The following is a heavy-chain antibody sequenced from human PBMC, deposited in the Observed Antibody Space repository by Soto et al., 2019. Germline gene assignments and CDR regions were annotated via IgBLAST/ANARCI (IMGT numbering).Heavy chain of an antibody. CDR1: GFAFRSYG. J-gene: IGHJ4*02. CDR3: AKEDSLVVVADY. V-gene: IGHV3-30*18. CDR2: ISYDGSNK. Sequence: QVQLVESGGGVVQPGRSLKLSCAASGFAFRSYGMHWVRQAPGKGLEWVAVISYDGSNKYYADSLKGRFTISRDNSKNKRYLQMNSMRPEDTAVYYCAKEDSLVVVADYWGRGTLVTVSS. D-gene: IGHD2-15*01.